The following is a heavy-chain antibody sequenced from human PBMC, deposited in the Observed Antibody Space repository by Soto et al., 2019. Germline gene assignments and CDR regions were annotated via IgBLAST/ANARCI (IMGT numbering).Heavy chain of an antibody. CDR1: GYIFTSYT. CDR2: VSAYTGET. D-gene: IGHD1-7*01. CDR3: ARGGNWNYVGAFDI. V-gene: IGHV1-18*04. Sequence: QVQLVQSGPEVKKPGASVKLSCKDSGYIFTSYTVTWVRQAPGQGLEWMGWVSAYTGETQYAQRFHGTVTMTTNTSTSTAYMEMRSLKSDDTAVYYCARGGNWNYVGAFDIWGQGTMVTVSS. J-gene: IGHJ3*02.